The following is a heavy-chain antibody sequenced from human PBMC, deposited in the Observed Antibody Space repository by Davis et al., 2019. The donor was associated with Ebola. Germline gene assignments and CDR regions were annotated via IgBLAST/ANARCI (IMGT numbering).Heavy chain of an antibody. V-gene: IGHV3-48*03. CDR2: ISSGGSTI. CDR1: GFTFSSYE. J-gene: IGHJ6*02. CDR3: ARVTGVTTVTTIIYYYYGMDV. Sequence: GGSLRLSCAASGFTFSSYEMNWVRQAPGKGLEWVSYISSGGSTIYYADSVKGRFTISRDNAKNSLYLQMNSLRAEDTAVYYCARVTGVTTVTTIIYYYYGMDVWGQGTTVTVSS. D-gene: IGHD4-11*01.